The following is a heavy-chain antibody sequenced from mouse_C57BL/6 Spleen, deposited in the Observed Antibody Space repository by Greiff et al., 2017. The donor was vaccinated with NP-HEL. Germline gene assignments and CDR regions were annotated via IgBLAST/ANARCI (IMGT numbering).Heavy chain of an antibody. Sequence: QVQLQQPGTELVKPGASVKLSCKASGYTFTSYWMHWVKQRPGQGLEWIGNINPSNGGTNYNEKFKSKATLTVDKSSSTAYMQLSRLTSEDAAVYYCARWGDGSGYFDDWGQGTTLTVSS. CDR3: ARWGDGSGYFDD. V-gene: IGHV1-53*01. CDR1: GYTFTSYW. CDR2: INPSNGGT. J-gene: IGHJ2*01. D-gene: IGHD3-2*02.